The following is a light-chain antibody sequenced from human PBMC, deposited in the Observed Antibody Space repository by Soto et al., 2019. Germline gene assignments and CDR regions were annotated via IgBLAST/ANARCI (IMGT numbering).Light chain of an antibody. V-gene: IGKV3-11*01. CDR2: DAS. J-gene: IGKJ4*01. CDR1: QNIASY. Sequence: EIVLTQSPATLSLSPGERATLPCRASQNIASYLAWYQHRPGQAPRLLISDASNRAAGIPDRFSGSGSGTAFTLTISSLEPEDFAIYYCQQRTNWPPLTFGGGTRVEIK. CDR3: QQRTNWPPLT.